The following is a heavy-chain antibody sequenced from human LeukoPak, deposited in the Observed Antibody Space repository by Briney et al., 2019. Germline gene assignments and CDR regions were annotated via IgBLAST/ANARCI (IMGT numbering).Heavy chain of an antibody. J-gene: IGHJ3*02. D-gene: IGHD3-10*01. CDR1: GGSLNGSY. V-gene: IGHV4-59*01. Sequence: PSQTLSLTCTVSGGSLNGSYWSWIRQPPGKGLEWIGYIYYSGSTNYNPSLKSRVTILVDTSNNQFSLRLNSVTAADTAVYYCARENTMVRGAFDAFDIWGQGTMVTVSS. CDR2: IYYSGST. CDR3: ARENTMVRGAFDAFDI.